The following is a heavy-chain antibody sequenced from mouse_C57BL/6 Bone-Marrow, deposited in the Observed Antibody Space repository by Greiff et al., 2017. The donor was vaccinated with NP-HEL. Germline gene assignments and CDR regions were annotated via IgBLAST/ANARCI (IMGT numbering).Heavy chain of an antibody. J-gene: IGHJ1*03. CDR3: ARGGGSSYWYFDV. Sequence: QVQLQQSGAELVRPGTSVKVSCKASGYAFTNYLIEWVKQRPGQGLEWIGAINPGSGGTNYNEKFKGKATLTADKSSSTAYMQLSSLTSEDSAVYFCARGGGSSYWYFDVWGTGTTVTVSS. CDR1: GYAFTNYL. CDR2: INPGSGGT. D-gene: IGHD1-1*01. V-gene: IGHV1-54*01.